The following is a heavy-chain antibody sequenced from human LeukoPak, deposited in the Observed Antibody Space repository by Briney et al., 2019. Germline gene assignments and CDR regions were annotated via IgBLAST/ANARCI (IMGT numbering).Heavy chain of an antibody. V-gene: IGHV4-39*07. Sequence: WVRQAPGKGLEWIGSIYYSGSTYYNPSLKSRVTISVDTSKNQFSLKLSSVTAADTAVYYCARFRRDVNGGWYFDYWGQGTLVTVSP. CDR2: IYYSGST. CDR3: ARFRRDVNGGWYFDY. J-gene: IGHJ4*02.